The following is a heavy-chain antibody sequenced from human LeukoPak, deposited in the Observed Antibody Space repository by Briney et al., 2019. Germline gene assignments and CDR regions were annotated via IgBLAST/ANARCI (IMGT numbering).Heavy chain of an antibody. Sequence: GESLQISCQGSGYSFTSYWIGWVRQMPGKGLEWMGIIYPGDSDTRYSPSFQGQATISADKSISTAYLQWSSLKASDTAMYYCASPAVAGTFYYGMDVWGQGTTVTVSS. J-gene: IGHJ6*02. D-gene: IGHD6-19*01. CDR3: ASPAVAGTFYYGMDV. V-gene: IGHV5-51*01. CDR1: GYSFTSYW. CDR2: IYPGDSDT.